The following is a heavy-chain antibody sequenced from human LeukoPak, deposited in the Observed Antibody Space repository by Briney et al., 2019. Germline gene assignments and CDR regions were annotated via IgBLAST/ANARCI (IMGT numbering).Heavy chain of an antibody. J-gene: IGHJ5*02. V-gene: IGHV1-18*01. D-gene: IGHD1-26*01. Sequence: ASVKVSCKASGYTFTSYGISWVRQAPGQGLEWMGWISAYNGNTNYAQKLQGRVTMTTDTSTSTAYMELRSLRSEDTAVYYCAREANSGSSGDTDNWFDPWGQGTLVTVSS. CDR2: ISAYNGNT. CDR3: AREANSGSSGDTDNWFDP. CDR1: GYTFTSYG.